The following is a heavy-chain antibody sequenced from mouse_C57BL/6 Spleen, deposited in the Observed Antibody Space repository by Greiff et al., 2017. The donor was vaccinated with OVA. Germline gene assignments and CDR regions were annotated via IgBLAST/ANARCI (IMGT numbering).Heavy chain of an antibody. Sequence: QVQLQQPGAELVKPGASVKLSCKASGYTFTSYWMPWVKQRPGQGLEWIGEIDPSDSYTNYNQKFKGKATLTVDTSSSTAYMQLSSLTSEDSAVYYCARSDGYRYFDVWGTGTTVTVSS. V-gene: IGHV1-50*01. D-gene: IGHD2-3*01. J-gene: IGHJ1*03. CDR1: GYTFTSYW. CDR2: IDPSDSYT. CDR3: ARSDGYRYFDV.